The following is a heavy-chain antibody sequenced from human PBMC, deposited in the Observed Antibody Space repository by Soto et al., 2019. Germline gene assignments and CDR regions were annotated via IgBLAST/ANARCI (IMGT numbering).Heavy chain of an antibody. CDR2: INHSGST. Sequence: SETLYLSCAVYGGSFSGYYWSWIRQPPGKGLEWIGEINHSGSTNYNPSLKSRVTISVDTSKNQFSLKLSSVTAADTAVYYCARATPGADIVATIPIPAYFDYWGQGTLVTVSS. V-gene: IGHV4-34*01. J-gene: IGHJ4*02. D-gene: IGHD5-12*01. CDR3: ARATPGADIVATIPIPAYFDY. CDR1: GGSFSGYY.